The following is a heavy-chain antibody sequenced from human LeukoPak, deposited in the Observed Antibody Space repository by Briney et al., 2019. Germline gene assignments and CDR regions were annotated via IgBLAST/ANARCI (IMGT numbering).Heavy chain of an antibody. D-gene: IGHD2-15*01. CDR2: IYYSGST. CDR1: GGSISSYY. V-gene: IGHV4-59*08. CDR3: ARHDRTRGGKGGRWYFDL. Sequence: PSETLSLTCTVSGGSISSYYWSWIRQPPGKGLEWIGYIYYSGSTNYNPSLKSRVTISVDTSRNQFSLKLSSVTAADTAVYYCARHDRTRGGKGGRWYFDLWGRGTLVTVSS. J-gene: IGHJ2*01.